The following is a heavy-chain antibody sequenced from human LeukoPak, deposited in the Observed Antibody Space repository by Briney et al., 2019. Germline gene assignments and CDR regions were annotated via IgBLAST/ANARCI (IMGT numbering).Heavy chain of an antibody. CDR1: GGSISSYY. Sequence: SETLSLTCTVSGGSISSYYWSWIRQPPGKGLEWIGYIYYSGSTNYNPSLKSRATISVDTSKNQFSLKLSSVTAADTAVYYCASLFDWLAHYWGQGTLVTVSS. J-gene: IGHJ4*02. V-gene: IGHV4-59*08. D-gene: IGHD3-9*01. CDR2: IYYSGST. CDR3: ASLFDWLAHY.